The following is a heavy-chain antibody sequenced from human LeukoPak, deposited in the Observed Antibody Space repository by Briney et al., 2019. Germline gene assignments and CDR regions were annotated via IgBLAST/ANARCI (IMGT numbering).Heavy chain of an antibody. J-gene: IGHJ4*02. V-gene: IGHV1-2*02. D-gene: IGHD1-26*01. Sequence: ASVKVSCKASGYTFTASYIHWVRQAPGQGLEWMGWINPNSGGTNFAQKFQGRVTMTRDTSISTAYMEPSGLRSDDTAVYYCARLRSVDYWGQGTLVTVSS. CDR3: ARLRSVDY. CDR1: GYTFTASY. CDR2: INPNSGGT.